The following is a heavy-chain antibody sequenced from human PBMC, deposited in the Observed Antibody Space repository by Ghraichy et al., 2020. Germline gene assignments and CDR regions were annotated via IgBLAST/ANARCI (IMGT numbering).Heavy chain of an antibody. Sequence: GGSLRLSCAASGFTFSTYSMNCVRQAPGKGLEWISYISSSGSTIDYADSVKGRFTISRDNAKNALYLQMNSLRDEDTAVYYCARARGDAVAGNKYFYHWGQGTLVTVSS. J-gene: IGHJ1*01. CDR3: ARARGDAVAGNKYFYH. V-gene: IGHV3-48*02. D-gene: IGHD6-19*01. CDR2: ISSSGSTI. CDR1: GFTFSTYS.